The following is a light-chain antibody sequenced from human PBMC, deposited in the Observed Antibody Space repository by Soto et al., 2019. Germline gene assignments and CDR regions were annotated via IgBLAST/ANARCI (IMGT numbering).Light chain of an antibody. CDR2: AAS. Sequence: DIQMTQSPSSLSASVGDRVTITCRATQGISNYLAWYQQKPGKVPKLLIFAASTLQSGVPSRFSGSGSETDFTLTISSLQPEDVATYYCQKYNSAPWTFGQGTKVEIK. V-gene: IGKV1-27*01. CDR3: QKYNSAPWT. CDR1: QGISNY. J-gene: IGKJ1*01.